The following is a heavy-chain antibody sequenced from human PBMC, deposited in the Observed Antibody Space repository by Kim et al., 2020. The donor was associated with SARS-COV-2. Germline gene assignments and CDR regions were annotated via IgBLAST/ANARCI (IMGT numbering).Heavy chain of an antibody. J-gene: IGHJ4*02. CDR2: ISSSGSTI. CDR3: AGAMVRGVGLDY. D-gene: IGHD3-10*01. V-gene: IGHV3-48*03. CDR1: GFTFSSYE. Sequence: GGSLRLSCAASGFTFSSYEMNWVRQAPGKGLEWVSYISSSGSTIYYADSVKGRFTISRDNAKNSLYLQMNSLRAEDTAVYYCAGAMVRGVGLDYWGQGTLVTVSS.